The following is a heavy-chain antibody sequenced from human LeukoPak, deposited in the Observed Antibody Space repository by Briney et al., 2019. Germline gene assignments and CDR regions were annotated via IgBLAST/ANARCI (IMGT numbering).Heavy chain of an antibody. V-gene: IGHV3-21*01. Sequence: SGGSLRLSCAASGFTFSSYSMNWVRQAPGKGLEWVSSSSSSSTYIYYADSVKGRFTISRDNAKNSLYLQMNSLRAEDTAVYYCASLPVAGTSKGDYWGQGTLVTVSS. CDR3: ASLPVAGTSKGDY. CDR1: GFTFSSYS. D-gene: IGHD6-19*01. J-gene: IGHJ4*02. CDR2: SSSSSTYI.